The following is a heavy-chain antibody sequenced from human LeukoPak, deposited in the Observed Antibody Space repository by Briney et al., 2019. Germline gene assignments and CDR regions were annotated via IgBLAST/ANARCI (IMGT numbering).Heavy chain of an antibody. J-gene: IGHJ5*02. CDR3: AREGHSSSWFDP. CDR1: GGSISSYY. CDR2: IYYSGST. V-gene: IGHV4-59*01. D-gene: IGHD6-13*01. Sequence: PSETLSLTCTVSGGSISSYYWSWIRQPPGKGLEWIGYIYYSGSTNYNPSLKSRVTISVDTSKNQFSLKLSSVTAADTAVYYCAREGHSSSWFDPWGQGTLVTVSS.